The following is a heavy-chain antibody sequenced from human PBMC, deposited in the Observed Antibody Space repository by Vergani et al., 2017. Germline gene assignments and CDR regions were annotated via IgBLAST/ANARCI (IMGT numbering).Heavy chain of an antibody. J-gene: IGHJ4*02. CDR3: ARDSSVPVPYFDY. CDR1: GFTFRNYA. D-gene: IGHD1-14*01. Sequence: EVQLLEPGGGLAQPGGSLRLSCAASGFTFRNYAMTWVRQAPGKGLEWISYISGSGHTKYYADSVKGRFTISRDNSKNTLYLQMNSLRAEDTAVYYCARDSSVPVPYFDYWGQGTLVTVSS. CDR2: ISGSGHTK. V-gene: IGHV3-23*01.